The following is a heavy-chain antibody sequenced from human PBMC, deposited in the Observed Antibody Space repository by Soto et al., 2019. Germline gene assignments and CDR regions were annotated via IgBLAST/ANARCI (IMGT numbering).Heavy chain of an antibody. V-gene: IGHV3-7*04. CDR3: ARGDYHDNSGPFSDAFDV. Sequence: EVQLVESGGGLVQPGGSLRLSCAASGFTFSTYWMSWVRQALGRGLVWVANIKEDGREKWYVDSVKGRFTISRDNAKKSLILQMNGLRVEDSAVYYCARGDYHDNSGPFSDAFDVWGQGTMVTVSS. CDR1: GFTFSTYW. CDR2: IKEDGREK. D-gene: IGHD3-22*01. J-gene: IGHJ3*01.